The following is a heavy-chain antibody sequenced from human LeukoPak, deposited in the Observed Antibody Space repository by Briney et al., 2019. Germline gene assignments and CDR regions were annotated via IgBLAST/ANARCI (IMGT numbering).Heavy chain of an antibody. V-gene: IGHV1-8*01. CDR3: ARARATFGGVIDY. Sequence: GASVKVSCKASGYTFTSYDINWVRQATGQGLEWMGWMNPNSGNTGYAQKFQGRVTMTRNTSIGTAYMELSSLRSEDTAVYYCARARATFGGVIDYWGQGTLVTVSS. CDR2: MNPNSGNT. J-gene: IGHJ4*02. D-gene: IGHD3-16*01. CDR1: GYTFTSYD.